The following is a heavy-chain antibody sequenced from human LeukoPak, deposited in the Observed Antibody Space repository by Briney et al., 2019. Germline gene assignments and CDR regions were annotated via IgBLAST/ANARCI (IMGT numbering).Heavy chain of an antibody. J-gene: IGHJ4*02. D-gene: IGHD2-15*01. CDR3: ARDSPPAYCSGGSCYFDY. V-gene: IGHV4-39*07. CDR2: IYYSGST. Sequence: SGTLSLTCTVSGDSISSGSYYWGWIRQPPGKGLEWIGSIYYSGSTYYNPSLKSRVTISVDTSKNQFSLKLSSVTAADTAVYYCARDSPPAYCSGGSCYFDYWGQGTLVTVSS. CDR1: GDSISSGSYY.